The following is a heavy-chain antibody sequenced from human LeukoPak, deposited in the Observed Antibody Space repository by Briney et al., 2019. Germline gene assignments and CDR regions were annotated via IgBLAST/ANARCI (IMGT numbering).Heavy chain of an antibody. V-gene: IGHV1-69*01. J-gene: IGHJ3*02. CDR2: IIPIFGTA. CDR1: GGTFSSYA. Sequence: ASVKVSCKASGGTFSSYAISWVRQAPGQGLEGMGGIIPIFGTANYAQKFQVRVTITADESTSTAYMELSSLRSEDTAVYYCARSNSMIVVVTPWDAFDIWGQGTMVTVSS. D-gene: IGHD3-22*01. CDR3: ARSNSMIVVVTPWDAFDI.